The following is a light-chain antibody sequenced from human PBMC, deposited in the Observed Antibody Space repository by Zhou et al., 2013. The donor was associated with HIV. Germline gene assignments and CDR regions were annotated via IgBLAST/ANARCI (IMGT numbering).Light chain of an antibody. J-gene: IGKJ2*03. Sequence: IQMTQSPYSLSASVGDRVTVTCRTRQDIGIFLNWYQQKPGEAPKLLIYGASNLESGVPPRFSGGGSGTVFTLTISGLQPEDLATYFCQQSYSTPYSFGQGTKLEIK. CDR2: GAS. V-gene: IGKV1-39*01. CDR1: QDIGIF. CDR3: QQSYSTPYS.